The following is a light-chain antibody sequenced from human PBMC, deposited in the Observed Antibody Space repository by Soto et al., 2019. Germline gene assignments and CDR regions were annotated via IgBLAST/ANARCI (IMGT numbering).Light chain of an antibody. V-gene: IGLV1-40*01. CDR3: QSYDSSLSCVV. Sequence: QSVLTQPPSVSGAPGQRVTISCTGSSSNIGAGYDVHWYQQLPGTAPKLLIYANSNRPSGVPDRFSGSKSGTSASLVITGLQAEDEADYYCQSYDSSLSCVVFGGGTKLTVL. CDR2: ANS. CDR1: SSNIGAGYD. J-gene: IGLJ2*01.